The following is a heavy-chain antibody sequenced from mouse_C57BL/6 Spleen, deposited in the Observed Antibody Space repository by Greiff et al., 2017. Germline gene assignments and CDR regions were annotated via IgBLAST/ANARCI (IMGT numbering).Heavy chain of an antibody. CDR2: IHPNSGST. D-gene: IGHD1-3*01. J-gene: IGHJ2*01. CDR3: ARRALKGYFDY. Sequence: QVQLKQPGAELVKPGASVKLSCKASGYTFTSYWMHWVKQRPGQGLEWIGMIHPNSGSTNYNEKFKSKATLTVDKSSSTAYMQLSSLTSEDSAVYYCARRALKGYFDYLGQGTTLTVSS. CDR1: GYTFTSYW. V-gene: IGHV1-64*01.